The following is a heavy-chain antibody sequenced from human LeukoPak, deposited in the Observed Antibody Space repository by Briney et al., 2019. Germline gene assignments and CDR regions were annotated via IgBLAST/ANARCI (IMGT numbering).Heavy chain of an antibody. D-gene: IGHD6-19*01. CDR3: ARGWRGWLIDY. V-gene: IGHV4-34*01. CDR1: GGSFSGYY. CDR2: INHSGST. J-gene: IGHJ4*02. Sequence: PSETLSLTCAVYGGSFSGYYWSWIRQPPGKGLEWIGEINHSGSTNYNPSLKSRVTISVDTSKNQFSLKLSSVTAADTAVYYCARGWRGWLIDYWGQGTLVTVSS.